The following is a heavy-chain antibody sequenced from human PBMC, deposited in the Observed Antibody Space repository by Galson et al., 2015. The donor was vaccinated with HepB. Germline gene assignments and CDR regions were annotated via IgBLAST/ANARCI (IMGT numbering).Heavy chain of an antibody. D-gene: IGHD1-14*01. CDR1: EFTFSSYW. J-gene: IGHJ3*02. CDR2: IDQDGSEK. Sequence: LRLSCATSEFTFSSYWMSWVRQAPGKGLEWVANIDQDGSEKNYVDSVKGRFTISRDNARNSLYLQMNSLRAEDTAMYYCAADPELGIGTSDIWGQGTMVTVSS. CDR3: AADPELGIGTSDI. V-gene: IGHV3-7*01.